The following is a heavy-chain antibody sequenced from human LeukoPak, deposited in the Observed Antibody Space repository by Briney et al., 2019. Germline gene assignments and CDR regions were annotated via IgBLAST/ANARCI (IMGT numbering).Heavy chain of an antibody. V-gene: IGHV4-38-2*01. CDR3: ARAVTIFGVGG. CDR1: GYSISSGYY. D-gene: IGHD3-3*01. CDR2: IYHSGST. J-gene: IGHJ4*02. Sequence: PSETLSLTCAVSGYSISSGYYWGWIRQPPGKGLEWIGSIYHSGSTYYNPSLKGRVTISVDTSKNQFSLKLSSVTAADTAVYYCARAVTIFGVGGWGQGTLVTVSS.